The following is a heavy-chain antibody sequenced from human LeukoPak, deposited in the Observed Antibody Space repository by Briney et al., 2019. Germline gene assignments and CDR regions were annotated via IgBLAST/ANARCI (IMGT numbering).Heavy chain of an antibody. CDR2: ISGSGDTT. Sequence: GWSLRLSCAASGCSFSRNAMGWVRQAPGKGLEWVSAISGSGDTTFYADSVTGRFTISRDNSKNTLYLQMDILRAEDTALYYCAKCAWFGDAPGGDFWGQGILVTVSS. D-gene: IGHD3-10*01. CDR3: AKCAWFGDAPGGDF. CDR1: GCSFSRNA. V-gene: IGHV3-23*01. J-gene: IGHJ4*02.